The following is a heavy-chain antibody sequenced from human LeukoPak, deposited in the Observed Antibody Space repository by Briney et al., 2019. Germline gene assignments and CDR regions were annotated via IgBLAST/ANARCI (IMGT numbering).Heavy chain of an antibody. CDR3: ASNFIRTGYFGEYYLH. Sequence: SVKVSCKASGGTFSSYAISWVRQAPGQGLEWMGRIIPILGIANYAQKFQGRVTITADKSTSTAYMELSSLRSEDTAVYYCASNFIRTGYFGEYYLHWGQGTQVVVSS. J-gene: IGHJ1*01. V-gene: IGHV1-69*04. CDR2: IIPILGIA. D-gene: IGHD3-9*01. CDR1: GGTFSSYA.